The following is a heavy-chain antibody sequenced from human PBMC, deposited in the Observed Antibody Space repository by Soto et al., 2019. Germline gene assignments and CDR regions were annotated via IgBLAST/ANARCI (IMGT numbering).Heavy chain of an antibody. Sequence: QGQLVQSGVEVKKPGASVKVSCKASGYTFSSYGISWVRQAPGQRLEWMGWISGYNGKSNYAQKVQARVTMTTDTFTTIVCVELGSLGSVDTAVFYCAGEGDVSCCYYGVDICGQGNTVSVCS. V-gene: IGHV1-18*01. J-gene: IGHJ6*02. CDR2: ISGYNGKS. CDR3: AGEGDVSCCYYGVDI. D-gene: IGHD2-21*02. CDR1: GYTFSSYG.